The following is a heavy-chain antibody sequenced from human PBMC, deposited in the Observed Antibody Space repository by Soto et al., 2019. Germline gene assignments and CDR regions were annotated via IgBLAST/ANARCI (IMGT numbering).Heavy chain of an antibody. D-gene: IGHD2-21*01. CDR3: ARIVRGSVIVYHYMDV. CDR1: GGSIRSSNSY. Sequence: SETLSLTCTVSGGSIRSSNSYWGWIRQPPGKGLEWIGSIYYSGTTYYNSSLKSRVNISVDTSTNQISLKLSSVTAADTALYYCARIVRGSVIVYHYMDVWGEGTTVTVSS. V-gene: IGHV4-39*01. CDR2: IYYSGTT. J-gene: IGHJ6*03.